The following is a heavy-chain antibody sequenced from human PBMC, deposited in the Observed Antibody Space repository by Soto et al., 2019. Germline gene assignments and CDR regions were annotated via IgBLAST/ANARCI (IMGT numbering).Heavy chain of an antibody. V-gene: IGHV3-7*03. CDR2: IKRDGSEQ. D-gene: IGHD5-12*01. Sequence: EVQLVESGGGLVQPGGSLRLSCAASGFTFSRNWMSWVRQAPGKGLEWVANIKRDGSEQYYGDSVKGRFTISRDNAKNSLFLQMNSLRADDTAVYYCASLEWESSGYADYWGQGTLVTVSS. CDR3: ASLEWESSGYADY. CDR1: GFTFSRNW. J-gene: IGHJ4*02.